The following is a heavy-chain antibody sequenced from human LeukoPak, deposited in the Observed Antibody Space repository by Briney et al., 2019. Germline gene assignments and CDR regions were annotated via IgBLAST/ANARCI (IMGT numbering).Heavy chain of an antibody. CDR1: GFAVIDHF. Sequence: GGSLRLSCAASGFAVIDHFMHWVRQAPGEGLQWVSTINGAGVTYCAASVKGRFTISRDRVKNTVSLQMNNLRADDTAVYFCARRGVQGYMDVWGKGTTVTVSS. J-gene: IGHJ6*03. V-gene: IGHV3-69-1*01. CDR3: ARRGVQGYMDV. D-gene: IGHD1-26*01. CDR2: INGAGVT.